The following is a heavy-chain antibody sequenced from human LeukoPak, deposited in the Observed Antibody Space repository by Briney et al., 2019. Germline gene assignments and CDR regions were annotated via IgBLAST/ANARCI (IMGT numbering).Heavy chain of an antibody. CDR2: ISSSSSYI. CDR1: GFTFSSYS. D-gene: IGHD3-10*01. J-gene: IGHJ4*02. Sequence: GSLRLSCAASGFTFSSYSMNWVRQAPGKGLEWVSSISSSSSYIYYADSVKGRFTISRDNAKNSLYLQMNSLRAEDTAVYYCARGWYYGSGSYYKGVDYWGQGTLVTVSS. CDR3: ARGWYYGSGSYYKGVDY. V-gene: IGHV3-21*01.